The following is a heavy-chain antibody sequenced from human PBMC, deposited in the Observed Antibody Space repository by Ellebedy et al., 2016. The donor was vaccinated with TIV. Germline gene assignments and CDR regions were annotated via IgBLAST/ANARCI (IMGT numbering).Heavy chain of an antibody. V-gene: IGHV3-30-3*01. CDR2: ISYDGSNK. CDR1: GFTFSSYA. Sequence: GGSLRLSCAASGFTFSSYAMHWVRQAPGKGLEWVAVISYDGSNKYYADSVKGRFTISRDNSKNTLYLQMNSLRAKDTAVYYCARGSNVLWFGELLYRPDDAFDIWGQGTMVTVSS. D-gene: IGHD3-10*01. CDR3: ARGSNVLWFGELLYRPDDAFDI. J-gene: IGHJ3*02.